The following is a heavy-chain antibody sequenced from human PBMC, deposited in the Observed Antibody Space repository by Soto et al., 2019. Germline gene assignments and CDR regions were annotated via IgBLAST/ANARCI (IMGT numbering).Heavy chain of an antibody. D-gene: IGHD3-3*01. J-gene: IGHJ6*02. Sequence: SETLSLTCAVYGGTFSSYYWSWIRRPPGKGLEWIGEINQSGRTNYNPSLKSRVTISLDTSKNQFSLKLSSVTAADTAIYYCARILRLLYRNYGVDVWGQGTTVTVS. CDR3: ARILRLLYRNYGVDV. CDR1: GGTFSSYY. CDR2: INQSGRT. V-gene: IGHV4-34*01.